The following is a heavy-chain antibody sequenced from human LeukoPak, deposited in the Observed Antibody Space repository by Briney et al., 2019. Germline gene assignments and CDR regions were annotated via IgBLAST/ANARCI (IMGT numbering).Heavy chain of an antibody. Sequence: GGSLRLSCAASGFTFSSYAMHWVRQAPGKGLEWVAVISYDGSNKYYADSVKGRFTISRDNSKNTLYLQMNSLRAEDTAVYYCARDALVVAATPHGMDVWGQGTTVTVSS. CDR2: ISYDGSNK. V-gene: IGHV3-30-3*01. CDR1: GFTFSSYA. CDR3: ARDALVVAATPHGMDV. J-gene: IGHJ6*02. D-gene: IGHD2-15*01.